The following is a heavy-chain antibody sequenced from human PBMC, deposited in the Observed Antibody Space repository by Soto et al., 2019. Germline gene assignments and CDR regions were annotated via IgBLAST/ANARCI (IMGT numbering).Heavy chain of an antibody. J-gene: IGHJ5*02. V-gene: IGHV4-59*01. CDR2: IYYSGST. CDR1: GGSISSYY. Sequence: ETLSLTCTVSGGSISSYYWSWIRQPPGKGLEWIGYIYYSGSTNYNPSLKSRVTISVDTSKNQFSLKLSSVTAADTAVYYCARVDYDFWSGYPNWFDPWGQGTLVTVSS. CDR3: ARVDYDFWSGYPNWFDP. D-gene: IGHD3-3*01.